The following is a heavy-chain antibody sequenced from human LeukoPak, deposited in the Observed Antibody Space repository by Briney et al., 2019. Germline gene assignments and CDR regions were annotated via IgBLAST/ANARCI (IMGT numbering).Heavy chain of an antibody. CDR1: GFTVSSNY. CDR2: IYSGGST. D-gene: IGHD5-12*01. V-gene: IGHV3-53*01. CDR3: AGGEAGVGYYFMPWAYYYYGMDV. Sequence: GGSLRLSCAASGFTVSSNYMSWVRQAPGKGLEWVSVIYSGGSTYYADSVKGRFTISRDNSKNTLYLQMNSLRAEDTAVYYCAGGEAGVGYYFMPWAYYYYGMDVWGQGTTATVSS. J-gene: IGHJ6*02.